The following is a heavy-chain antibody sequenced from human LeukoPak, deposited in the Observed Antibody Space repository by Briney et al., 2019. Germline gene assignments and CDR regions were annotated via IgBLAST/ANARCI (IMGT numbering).Heavy chain of an antibody. V-gene: IGHV4-59*08. CDR1: GGSISSYY. Sequence: SETLSLTCTVSGGSISSYYWSWIRQPPGKGLEWIVYIYYSGSTNYNPSLKSRVTISVDTSKNQFSLKLSSVTAADTAVYYCARHEKTYYYDSSGCGHFDYWGQGTLVTVSS. J-gene: IGHJ4*02. D-gene: IGHD3-22*01. CDR2: IYYSGST. CDR3: ARHEKTYYYDSSGCGHFDY.